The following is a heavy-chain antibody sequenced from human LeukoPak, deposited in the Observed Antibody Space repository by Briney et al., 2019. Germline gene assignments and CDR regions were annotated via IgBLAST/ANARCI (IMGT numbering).Heavy chain of an antibody. D-gene: IGHD2-15*01. V-gene: IGHV1-69*01. Sequence: SVKVFCKASGGTFSSYAISWVRQAPGQGLEWMGGIIPILGTANYAQKFQGRVTITADESTSTAYMELSSLRSEDTAVYYCASSTRGIVVAYYYYGMDVWGKGTTVTVSS. CDR2: IIPILGTA. J-gene: IGHJ6*04. CDR1: GGTFSSYA. CDR3: ASSTRGIVVAYYYYGMDV.